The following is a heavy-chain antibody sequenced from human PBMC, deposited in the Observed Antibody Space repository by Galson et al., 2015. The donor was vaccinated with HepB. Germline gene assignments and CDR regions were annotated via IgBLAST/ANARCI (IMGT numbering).Heavy chain of an antibody. D-gene: IGHD1-26*01. Sequence: FLRLSCAASGFTFSSYGMHWVRQAPGKGLEWVAVIWYDGSNKYYADSVKGRFTISRDNSKNTLYLQMNSLRAEDTAVYYCARDGYNPKVGATEGNFDYWGQGTLVTVSS. CDR2: IWYDGSNK. CDR3: ARDGYNPKVGATEGNFDY. V-gene: IGHV3-33*08. J-gene: IGHJ4*02. CDR1: GFTFSSYG.